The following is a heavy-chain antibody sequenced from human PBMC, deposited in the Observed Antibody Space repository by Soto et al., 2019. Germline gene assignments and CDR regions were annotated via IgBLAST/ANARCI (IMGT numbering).Heavy chain of an antibody. CDR3: ARVYADYLIDAFDI. CDR2: ISRSGSPI. Sequence: EAQLVESGGGLVQPGGSLRLSCAAFGFTLSSYEMDWVRQAPGKGLEWVSHISRSGSPIYYADSVKGRFTISRDNAKNSVYLQINSLRAEDTAIYYCARVYADYLIDAFDIWCQGTMVSVSS. V-gene: IGHV3-48*03. CDR1: GFTLSSYE. D-gene: IGHD4-17*01. J-gene: IGHJ3*02.